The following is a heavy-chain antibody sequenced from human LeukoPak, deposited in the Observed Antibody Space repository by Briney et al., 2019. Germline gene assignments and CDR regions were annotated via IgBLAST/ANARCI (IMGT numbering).Heavy chain of an antibody. J-gene: IGHJ3*02. Sequence: ASVKVSCKASGDNFSSYVITWVRQAPGQGLEWMGWISAYNGNTNYAQKLQGRVTMTTDTSTSTAYMELRSLRSDDTAVYYCARTGGTEDAFDIWGQGTMVTVSS. V-gene: IGHV1-18*01. D-gene: IGHD7-27*01. CDR1: GDNFSSYV. CDR2: ISAYNGNT. CDR3: ARTGGTEDAFDI.